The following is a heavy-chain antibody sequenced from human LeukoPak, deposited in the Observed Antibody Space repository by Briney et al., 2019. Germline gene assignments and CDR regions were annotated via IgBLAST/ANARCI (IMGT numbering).Heavy chain of an antibody. D-gene: IGHD2-8*02. CDR1: GYTFASYG. J-gene: IGHJ4*02. CDR2: ISAYSGDT. Sequence: GASVKVSCKASGYTFASYGISWVRQAPGQGLEWMGWISAYSGDTKYAQHLQGRVTLTTDTSTGTAYMELRSLTSDDTALYYCARDTALIRTPGGPDYWGQGTLVTVSS. V-gene: IGHV1-18*01. CDR3: ARDTALIRTPGGPDY.